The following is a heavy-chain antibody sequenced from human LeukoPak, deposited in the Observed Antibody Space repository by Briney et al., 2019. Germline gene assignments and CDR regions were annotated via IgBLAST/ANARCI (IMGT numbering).Heavy chain of an antibody. V-gene: IGHV3-43D*03. CDR1: GFTFDDYA. D-gene: IGHD6-13*01. CDR3: AKDIRGSTSWYGLDY. CDR2: ISWDGGST. J-gene: IGHJ4*02. Sequence: GGSLRLSCAASGFTFDDYAMHWVRQATGKGLEWVSLISWDGGSTYYADSVKGRFTISRDNSKNSLYLQMNSLRADDTAFYYCAKDIRGSTSWYGLDYWGQGTLVTVSS.